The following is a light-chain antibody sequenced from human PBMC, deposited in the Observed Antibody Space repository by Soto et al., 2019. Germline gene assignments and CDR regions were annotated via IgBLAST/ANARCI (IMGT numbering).Light chain of an antibody. V-gene: IGKV3-20*01. J-gene: IGKJ1*01. CDR2: GAS. Sequence: EIVLTQSPGTLSLSPGERATLSCRASQSVSSSYLAWYQQKPGQAPRLLIYGASSRATGIPDRFCGSGSGTDFTLTISRLEPEDFAVYYCQQYGSSWWTFGQGTKVEIK. CDR1: QSVSSSY. CDR3: QQYGSSWWT.